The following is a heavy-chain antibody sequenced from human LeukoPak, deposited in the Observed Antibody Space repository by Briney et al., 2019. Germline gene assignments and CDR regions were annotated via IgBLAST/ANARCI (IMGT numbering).Heavy chain of an antibody. CDR1: GYTFTSYG. CDR2: ISAYNGNT. CDR3: ARFCSSTSCYTDHWFDP. V-gene: IGHV1-18*01. Sequence: ASVKVSCKASGYTFTSYGISWVRQAPGQGLEWMGWISAYNGNTNYAQKLQGRVTMTTDTPTSTAYMELRSLRSDDTAVYYCARFCSSTSCYTDHWFDPWGQGTLVTVSS. J-gene: IGHJ5*02. D-gene: IGHD2-2*02.